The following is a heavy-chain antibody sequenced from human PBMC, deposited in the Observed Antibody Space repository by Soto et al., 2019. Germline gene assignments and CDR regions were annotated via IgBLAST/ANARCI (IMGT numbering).Heavy chain of an antibody. CDR1: GGTFSGHA. CDR3: ARGPNWGYRFDS. D-gene: IGHD7-27*01. CDR2: LIPLFGTT. Sequence: QVQLVQSGSEVKKPGSSVKVSCEASGGTFSGHAISWVRQAPGQGPEWMGGLIPLFGTTQHAQNFQDRLTITADKSTSTAYMELTSLRFEDTAIYYCARGPNWGYRFDSWGQGTLVTVSS. J-gene: IGHJ4*02. V-gene: IGHV1-69*06.